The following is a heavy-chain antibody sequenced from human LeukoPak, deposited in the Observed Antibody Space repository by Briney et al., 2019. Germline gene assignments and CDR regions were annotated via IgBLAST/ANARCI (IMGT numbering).Heavy chain of an antibody. J-gene: IGHJ4*02. CDR3: TTDSVIEDDY. CDR2: IRYDGSNK. Sequence: GGSLRLSCAASGFTFSSYGMHWVRQAPGKGLEWVAFIRYDGSNKYYADSVKGRFTISRDNSKNTLYLQMNSLKTEDTAVYYCTTDSVIEDDYWGQGTLVTVSS. CDR1: GFTFSSYG. V-gene: IGHV3-30*02.